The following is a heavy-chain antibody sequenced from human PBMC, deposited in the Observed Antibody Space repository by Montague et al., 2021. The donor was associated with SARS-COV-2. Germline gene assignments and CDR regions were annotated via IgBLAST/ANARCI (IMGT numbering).Heavy chain of an antibody. Sequence: RETLSLTCAVSGGSISSSNWWSWVRQPPGKGLEWIGEIYHSGNTNYNPSLKSRVSISVDKSKNQFSLKLSSVTAADTAVYYCASRYCSGGSCSNFDCWGQGTLVTVSS. J-gene: IGHJ4*02. D-gene: IGHD2-15*01. CDR3: ASRYCSGGSCSNFDC. CDR1: GGSISSSNW. CDR2: IYHSGNT. V-gene: IGHV4-4*03.